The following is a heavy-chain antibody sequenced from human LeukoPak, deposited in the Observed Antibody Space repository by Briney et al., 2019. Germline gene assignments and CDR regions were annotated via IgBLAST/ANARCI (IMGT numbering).Heavy chain of an antibody. Sequence: PGGSLRLSCAASEFTFNNYWMHWVRQAPGKGLVWVSRIKNDGKITTYADSVKGRFTVSRDNAKNSLYLQMNSLRAEDTAVYYCARLGARQMLEYWGQGTLVTVSS. CDR3: ARLGARQMLEY. CDR1: EFTFNNYW. V-gene: IGHV3-74*01. D-gene: IGHD4-17*01. J-gene: IGHJ4*02. CDR2: IKNDGKIT.